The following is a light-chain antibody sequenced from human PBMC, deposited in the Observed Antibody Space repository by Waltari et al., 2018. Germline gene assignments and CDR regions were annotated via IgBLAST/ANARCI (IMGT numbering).Light chain of an antibody. Sequence: DIVMTQSPDSLAVSLGARATINCKSSQSVLYSSNNKNYLAWYQQKPGQPPKLLMYWASTRESGVPDRFSGSGSGTDFTRTISSLQAEDVAVYYCQQYYSTPPTFGQGTKVEIK. CDR2: WAS. CDR3: QQYYSTPPT. J-gene: IGKJ1*01. CDR1: QSVLYSSNNKNY. V-gene: IGKV4-1*01.